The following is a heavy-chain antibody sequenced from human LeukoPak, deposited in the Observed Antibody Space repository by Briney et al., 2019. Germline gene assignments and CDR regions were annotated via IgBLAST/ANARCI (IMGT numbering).Heavy chain of an antibody. V-gene: IGHV3-48*01. CDR1: GFTFSSYS. D-gene: IGHD6-19*01. CDR3: AGVAGTDPDAFDI. CDR2: ISSSSSTI. Sequence: GGSLRLSGAASGFTFSSYSMNWVRQAPGKGLEWGSYISSSSSTISYADSVKGRFTISRDKAKNSLYLQMNSLRAEDTAVYYCAGVAGTDPDAFDIWGQGTMVTVSS. J-gene: IGHJ3*02.